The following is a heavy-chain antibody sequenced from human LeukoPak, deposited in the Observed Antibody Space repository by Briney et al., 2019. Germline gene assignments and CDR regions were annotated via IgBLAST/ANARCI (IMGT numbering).Heavy chain of an antibody. CDR1: GGSISGYY. V-gene: IGHV4-59*01. J-gene: IGHJ3*02. Sequence: SETLSLTCTVSGGSISGYYWSWIRQPPGKGLEWIGYIYYSGSTNYNPSLKSRVTISVDTSKNQFSLKLSSVTAADTAVYYCARGGDPDGDAFDIWGQGTMVTVSS. D-gene: IGHD2-21*02. CDR3: ARGGDPDGDAFDI. CDR2: IYYSGST.